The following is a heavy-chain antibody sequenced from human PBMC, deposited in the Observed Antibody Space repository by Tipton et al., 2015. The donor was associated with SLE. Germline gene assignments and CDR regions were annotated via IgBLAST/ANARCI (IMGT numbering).Heavy chain of an antibody. CDR2: INTSGTT. CDR3: ARSHSSGRDYYYYMDV. CDR1: GGSVSSGFYY. V-gene: IGHV4-61*02. J-gene: IGHJ6*03. D-gene: IGHD6-19*01. Sequence: LRLSCSVSGGSVSSGFYYWSWIRQPAGKGLEWIGRINTSGTTNYNPSLKSRVTISLDTSRNHFSLRLSSVTAADTAVYYCARSHSSGRDYYYYMDVWGKGTTVTVSS.